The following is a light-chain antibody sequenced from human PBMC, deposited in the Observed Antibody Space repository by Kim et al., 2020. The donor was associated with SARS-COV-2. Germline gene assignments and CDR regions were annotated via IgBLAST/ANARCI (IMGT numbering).Light chain of an antibody. CDR1: QDIGNY. CDR2: DAS. Sequence: VSVGKRVTITCQTSQDIGNYLNWYQQKPGKAPQLLIYDASNLETGVPSRFSGGGSGTDFTFTIASLHPEDIATYYCQQYDILPPFRFGQGTKLEI. V-gene: IGKV1-33*01. CDR3: QQYDILPPFR. J-gene: IGKJ2*03.